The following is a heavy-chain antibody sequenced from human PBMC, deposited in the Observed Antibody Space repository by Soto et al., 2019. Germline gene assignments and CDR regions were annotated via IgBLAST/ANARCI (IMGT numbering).Heavy chain of an antibody. V-gene: IGHV3-33*01. CDR1: GFTFSIYG. J-gene: IGHJ6*03. CDR3: ARRRSGYDYSYSVDV. CDR2: IWYDGSNK. Sequence: QVQLVESGGGVVQPGRSLRLSCAASGFTFSIYGMHWVRQAPGKGPEWVAVIWYDGSNKYYAASAKGRFTISRDNSKNTLYLQINSLRAEDTAVYYCARRRSGYDYSYSVDVWGKGSTVTVSS.